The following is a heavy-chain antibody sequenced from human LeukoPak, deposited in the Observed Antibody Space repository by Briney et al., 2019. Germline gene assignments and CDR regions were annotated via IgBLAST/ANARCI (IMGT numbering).Heavy chain of an antibody. V-gene: IGHV1-18*01. CDR1: GYILTNYG. CDR2: ISAHMGDA. Sequence: ASVKVSCKASGYILTNYGLSWVRQAPGQGLEWMGWISAHMGDANYAQQFQGRVTMTIDISTSTAYMELRSLRSDDTAVYYCAREEQFYYMDVWGKGTSVTVSS. J-gene: IGHJ6*03. D-gene: IGHD1/OR15-1a*01. CDR3: AREEQFYYMDV.